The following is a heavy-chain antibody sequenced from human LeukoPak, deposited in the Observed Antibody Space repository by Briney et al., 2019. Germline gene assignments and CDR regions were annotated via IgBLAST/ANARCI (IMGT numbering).Heavy chain of an antibody. V-gene: IGHV4-39*07. CDR3: ARRRSYDSSGYYGRAFDI. CDR1: GGSISSSSYY. D-gene: IGHD3-22*01. J-gene: IGHJ3*02. CDR2: IYYSGRT. Sequence: SETLSLTCTVSGGSISSSSYYWGWIRQPPGKGLECIGSIYYSGRTYYNPSLKSRVTISVDTSKNQFSLKLSSVTAADTAVYYCARRRSYDSSGYYGRAFDIWGQGTMVTVSS.